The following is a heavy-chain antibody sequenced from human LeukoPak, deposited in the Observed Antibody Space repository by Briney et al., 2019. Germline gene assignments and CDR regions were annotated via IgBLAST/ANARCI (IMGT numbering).Heavy chain of an antibody. D-gene: IGHD5-18*01. CDR2: IYYGGST. Sequence: PSETLSLTCTVSGGSISSRSHYWGWIRQPPGKGLEWIGSIYYGGSTYYNPSLQSRVIISVDTSKNQFSLKVNSVTAADSAVYYCARLYGYAYGRFDYWGQGTLVTVSS. CDR1: GGSISSRSHY. CDR3: ARLYGYAYGRFDY. J-gene: IGHJ4*02. V-gene: IGHV4-39*01.